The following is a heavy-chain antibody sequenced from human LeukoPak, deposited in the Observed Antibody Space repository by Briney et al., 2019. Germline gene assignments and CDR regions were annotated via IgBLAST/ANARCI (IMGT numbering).Heavy chain of an antibody. Sequence: GGSLRLSCAASGFTFSAYWMHWVRHVPGKGLVWVSRINNDGTATFFADSVKGRFTISRHNAKNTLYLQMDSLRAEDTAMYYCAREILEPGKTHEYWGQGTLVTVSS. J-gene: IGHJ4*02. CDR1: GFTFSAYW. CDR3: AREILEPGKTHEY. D-gene: IGHD1-1*01. V-gene: IGHV3-74*01. CDR2: INNDGTAT.